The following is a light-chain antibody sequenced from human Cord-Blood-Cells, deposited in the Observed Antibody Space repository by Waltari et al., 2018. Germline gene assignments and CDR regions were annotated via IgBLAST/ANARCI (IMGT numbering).Light chain of an antibody. J-gene: IGKJ1*01. CDR2: DAS. Sequence: DFQMTQSHSSLSASVGDRVPFTSQASQAISNYLNWYQQKPGKAPKLLIYDASNLETGVPSRFSGSGSGTDFTFTISSLQPEDIATYYCQQYDNLPRTFGQGTKVEIK. V-gene: IGKV1-33*01. CDR3: QQYDNLPRT. CDR1: QAISNY.